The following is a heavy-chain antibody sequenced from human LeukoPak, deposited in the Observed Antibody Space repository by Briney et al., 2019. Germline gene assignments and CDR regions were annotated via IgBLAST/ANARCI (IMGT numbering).Heavy chain of an antibody. Sequence: SETLSLTCGVFGGSFSGYYWSWIRQPPGKGLEWIGEINHSGSINYNPSLKSRITISVDTSKKQFSLKLASVTAADTAVYYCARDCSSTCYFDHCGQGTLVTVSS. V-gene: IGHV4-34*01. J-gene: IGHJ4*02. CDR3: ARDCSSTCYFDH. CDR1: GGSFSGYY. D-gene: IGHD2-2*01. CDR2: INHSGSI.